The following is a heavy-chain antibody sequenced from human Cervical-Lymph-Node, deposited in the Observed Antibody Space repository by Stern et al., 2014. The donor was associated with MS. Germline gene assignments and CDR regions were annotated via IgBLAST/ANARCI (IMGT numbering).Heavy chain of an antibody. V-gene: IGHV3-30-3*01. CDR3: ARSDDFWSGYPDYYYYGMDV. Sequence: DQLVESGGGVVQPGRSLRLSCAASGFTFSSYAMHWVRPAPGQGLEWVAVISYDGSNKYYADSVKGRFTISRDNSKNTLYLQMNSLRAEDTAVYYCARSDDFWSGYPDYYYYGMDVWGQGTTVTVSS. CDR1: GFTFSSYA. CDR2: ISYDGSNK. J-gene: IGHJ6*02. D-gene: IGHD3-3*01.